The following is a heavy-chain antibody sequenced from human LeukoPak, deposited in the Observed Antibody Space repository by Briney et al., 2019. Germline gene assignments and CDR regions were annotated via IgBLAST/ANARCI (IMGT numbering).Heavy chain of an antibody. V-gene: IGHV4-34*01. CDR1: GGSFSDYY. J-gene: IGHJ5*02. CDR3: ARGGPSTVTTNWFDP. Sequence: SETLSLTCAVYGGSFSDYYWSWIRQPPGKGLEWIGEINHSGSTNYNPSLKSRVTISVDTSKNQFSLKLSSVTAADTAVYYCARGGPSTVTTNWFDPWGQGTLVTVSS. D-gene: IGHD4-17*01. CDR2: INHSGST.